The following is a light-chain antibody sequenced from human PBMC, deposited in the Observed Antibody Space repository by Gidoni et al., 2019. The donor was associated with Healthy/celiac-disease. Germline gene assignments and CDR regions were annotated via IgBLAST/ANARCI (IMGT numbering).Light chain of an antibody. CDR3: QQYGSSLLT. CDR1: QSVSSGY. CDR2: GAS. J-gene: IGKJ4*01. V-gene: IGKV3-20*01. Sequence: ENVLTQSPGPLSLSPGERATLSCRASQSVSSGYLAWYQQKPGQAPRPLIYGASSRATGIPDRFSGSGSGTDFTLTISRLEPEDFAVYYCQQYGSSLLTFGGGTKVEIK.